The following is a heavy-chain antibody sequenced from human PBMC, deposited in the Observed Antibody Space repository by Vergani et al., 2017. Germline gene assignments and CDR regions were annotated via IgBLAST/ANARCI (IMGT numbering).Heavy chain of an antibody. V-gene: IGHV1-46*01. CDR3: ASGGSADGTVWWFDP. Sequence: QVQLVQSGAEVKKPGASVKVSCKASGYTFTSYYMHWVRQAPGQGLEWMGIINPSGGSTSYAQKFQGRVTMTRDTSTSTVYMALSSLRSEDTAVYYCASGGSADGTVWWFDPWGQGTLVTVAS. CDR2: INPSGGST. CDR1: GYTFTSYY. D-gene: IGHD6-13*01. J-gene: IGHJ5*02.